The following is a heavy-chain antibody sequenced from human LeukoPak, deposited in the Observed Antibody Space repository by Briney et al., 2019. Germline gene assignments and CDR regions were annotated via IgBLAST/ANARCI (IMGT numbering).Heavy chain of an antibody. D-gene: IGHD2-15*01. J-gene: IGHJ3*02. CDR1: DGSISSYY. Sequence: SETLSLTCTVSDGSISSYYWSWIRQPAGKGLEWIGRIYTSGSTNYNPSLKSRVTMSVDTSKNQFSLKLSSVTAADTAVYYCGLGYCSGGSCPFYAFDIWGQGTMVTVSS. V-gene: IGHV4-4*07. CDR3: GLGYCSGGSCPFYAFDI. CDR2: IYTSGST.